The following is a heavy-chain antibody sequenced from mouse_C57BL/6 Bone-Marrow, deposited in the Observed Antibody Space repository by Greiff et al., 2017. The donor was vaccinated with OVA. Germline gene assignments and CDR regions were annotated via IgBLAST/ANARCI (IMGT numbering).Heavy chain of an antibody. CDR2: ISSGSGTI. Sequence: EVQLVESGGGLVKPGGSLKLSCAASGFTFSDYGMHWVRQAPEQGLEWVAYISSGSGTIYYADTVKGRATMSGDNATNTPYLPMTMLRTEHTAMYYGAWRYSNSYAMDYWGQGTTVTVSS. D-gene: IGHD2-5*01. CDR1: GFTFSDYG. V-gene: IGHV5-17*01. CDR3: AWRYSNSYAMDY. J-gene: IGHJ4*01.